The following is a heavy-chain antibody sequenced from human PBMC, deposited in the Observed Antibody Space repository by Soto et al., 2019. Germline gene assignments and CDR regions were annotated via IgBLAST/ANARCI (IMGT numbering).Heavy chain of an antibody. CDR1: GYSFAGYW. Sequence: GESLKISCKGSGYSFAGYWVTWVRQKPGEGLEWMGRIDPSDSQTYYSPSFRGHVTISVTKSITTVFLQWSSLRASDTAMYYCARQIYDSDTGPNFQYYFDSWGQGTPVTVSS. CDR3: ARQIYDSDTGPNFQYYFDS. J-gene: IGHJ4*02. CDR2: IDPSDSQT. V-gene: IGHV5-10-1*01. D-gene: IGHD3-22*01.